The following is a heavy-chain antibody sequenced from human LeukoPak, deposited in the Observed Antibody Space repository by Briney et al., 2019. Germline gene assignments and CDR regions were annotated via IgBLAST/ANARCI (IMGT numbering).Heavy chain of an antibody. D-gene: IGHD4/OR15-4a*01. CDR1: GFNFADYA. CDR2: IRSRLYGGTA. J-gene: IGHJ4*02. Sequence: AGGSLRLSCTGSGFNFADYAMSWVRQAPGQGLEWVGLIRSRLYGGTAEYGASVKGRFTASRDDSQRIAYLQMNSLKTDDTAVYYCSRGMAESGAKYSPDHWGQGPLVPVP. V-gene: IGHV3-49*04. CDR3: SRGMAESGAKYSPDH.